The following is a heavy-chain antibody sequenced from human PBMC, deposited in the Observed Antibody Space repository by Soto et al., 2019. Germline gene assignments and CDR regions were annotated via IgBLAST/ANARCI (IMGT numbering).Heavy chain of an antibody. J-gene: IGHJ5*02. CDR1: GFTVSSNY. D-gene: IGHD4-17*01. Sequence: EVQLVESGGGLVQPGGSLRLSCAASGFTVSSNYMSWVRQAPGKGLEWVSVIYSGGSTYYADSVKGRFTISRDNSKNTLYLQMNSLRAGDTAVYYCARDRATVSRGWFDPWGQGTLVTVSS. V-gene: IGHV3-66*01. CDR3: ARDRATVSRGWFDP. CDR2: IYSGGST.